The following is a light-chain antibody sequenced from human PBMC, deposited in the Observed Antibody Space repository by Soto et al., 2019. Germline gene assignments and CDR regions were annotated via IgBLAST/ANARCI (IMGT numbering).Light chain of an antibody. J-gene: IGKJ1*01. CDR3: LQDYNYPRT. V-gene: IGKV1-6*01. CDR2: AAS. Sequence: AIQMTQSPSSLSASVGDRVTITCRASQGIRTDLGWYQQKPGKAPKLLIYAASSLQGGVPSRFSGSGSGTDFTLTISSLQPEDFATYYCLQDYNYPRTFGQGTKVDIK. CDR1: QGIRTD.